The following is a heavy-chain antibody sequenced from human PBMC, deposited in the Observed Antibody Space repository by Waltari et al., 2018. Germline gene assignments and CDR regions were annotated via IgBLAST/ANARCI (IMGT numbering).Heavy chain of an antibody. CDR1: GGSLRTNNFY. CDR3: ARLFNHYIDV. CDR2: VHYTGNP. Sequence: QLQLQESGPGLVESSETLSLICRVSGGSLRTNNFYWAWIRQTPGQGLEWIGSVHYTGNPYYNPPLKHRVTISVDSSKNEFSLRLRSVTASDTAVYYCARLFNHYIDVWGRGTAVTVSS. V-gene: IGHV4-39*01. J-gene: IGHJ6*03.